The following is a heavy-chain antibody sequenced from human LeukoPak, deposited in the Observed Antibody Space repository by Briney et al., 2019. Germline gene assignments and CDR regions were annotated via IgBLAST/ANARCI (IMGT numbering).Heavy chain of an antibody. D-gene: IGHD1-26*01. V-gene: IGHV4-38-2*01. CDR3: ARREVGATGAFDI. Sequence: PSETLSLTCAVSGHSISSGYYWGWIRQPPGRGLEWIGSIYHSGSTYYNPSLKSRVTISVDTSKNQFSLKLSSVTAADTAVYYCARREVGATGAFDIWGQGTMVTVSS. CDR1: GHSISSGYY. CDR2: IYHSGST. J-gene: IGHJ3*02.